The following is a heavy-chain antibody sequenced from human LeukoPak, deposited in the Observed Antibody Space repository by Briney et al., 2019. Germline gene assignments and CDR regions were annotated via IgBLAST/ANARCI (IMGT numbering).Heavy chain of an antibody. D-gene: IGHD4-17*01. V-gene: IGHV4-31*03. CDR2: IYYTGDT. Sequence: PSQTLSLTCSVSGASISNGGFYWSWIRQRPGQGLEWIGCIYYTGDTYYNPSLKSRLTMSVDRSENKFSLSVSSATAADTAVYYCARDLFFGDYRSSDCGLDVWGQGTTVSVSS. J-gene: IGHJ6*02. CDR3: ARDLFFGDYRSSDCGLDV. CDR1: GASISNGGFY.